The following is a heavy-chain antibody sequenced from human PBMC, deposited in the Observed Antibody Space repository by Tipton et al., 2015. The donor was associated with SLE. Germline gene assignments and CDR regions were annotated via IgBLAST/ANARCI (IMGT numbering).Heavy chain of an antibody. CDR1: GYSISSGYY. CDR3: ARSVGGGVVPAALDY. Sequence: TLSLTCTVSGYSISSGYYWGWIRQPPGKGLEWIGSIYHSGSTYYNPSLKSRVTISVDTSKNQFSLKLSSVTAADTAVYYCARSVGGGVVPAALDYWGQGTLVTVSS. J-gene: IGHJ4*02. CDR2: IYHSGST. D-gene: IGHD2-2*01. V-gene: IGHV4-38-2*02.